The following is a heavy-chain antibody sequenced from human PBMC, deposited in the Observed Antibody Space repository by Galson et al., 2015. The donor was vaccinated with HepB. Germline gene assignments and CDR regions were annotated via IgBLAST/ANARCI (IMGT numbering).Heavy chain of an antibody. V-gene: IGHV3-48*01. CDR3: AREGGYQLLSNYYYGMDV. Sequence: LRLSCAASGFTFSSYSMNWVRQAPGKGLEWVSYISSSSSTIYYADSVKGRFTISRDNAKNSLYLQMNSLRAEDTAVYCCAREGGYQLLSNYYYGMDVWGQGTTVTVSS. J-gene: IGHJ6*02. CDR2: ISSSSSTI. D-gene: IGHD2-2*01. CDR1: GFTFSSYS.